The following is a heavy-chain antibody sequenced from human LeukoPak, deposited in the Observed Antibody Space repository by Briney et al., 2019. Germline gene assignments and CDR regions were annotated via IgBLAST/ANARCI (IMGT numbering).Heavy chain of an antibody. Sequence: PGGSLRLSCAASGFTFSSYEMNWVGQAPGKGLEWVSYITSSGSTIYYADSVKGRFTIYRDNAKNSLYLQMNSLRAEDTAVYYCAIPTYYYDSSGQGYWGQGTLVTVSS. CDR1: GFTFSSYE. V-gene: IGHV3-48*03. J-gene: IGHJ4*02. CDR3: AIPTYYYDSSGQGY. D-gene: IGHD3-22*01. CDR2: ITSSGSTI.